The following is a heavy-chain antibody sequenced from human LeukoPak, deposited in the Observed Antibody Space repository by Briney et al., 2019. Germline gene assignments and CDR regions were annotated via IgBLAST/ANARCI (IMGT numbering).Heavy chain of an antibody. D-gene: IGHD3-10*01. Sequence: SETLSLTCTVSGASVTTRNYYWSWIRQPPGKGLEWIGYVYYSGSTNYNPSLQSRVTMPVDTSKNQFSLKLTSVTAADTAVYYCARDLYGSGSFLPESPWGQGTLVTVSS. CDR1: GASVTTRNYY. CDR2: VYYSGST. CDR3: ARDLYGSGSFLPESP. J-gene: IGHJ5*02. V-gene: IGHV4-61*01.